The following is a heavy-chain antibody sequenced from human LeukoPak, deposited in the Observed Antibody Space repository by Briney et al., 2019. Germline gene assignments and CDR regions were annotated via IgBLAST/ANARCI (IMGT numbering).Heavy chain of an antibody. CDR3: AKGVSKWEYYYDY. J-gene: IGHJ4*02. V-gene: IGHV1-2*02. Sequence: GASVKVSCKASGYTFTGYYMHWVRQAPGQGLEWMGWINPNSGGTNYAQKFQGRVTMTRDTSISTVYMELRSLRSDDTAMYYCAKGVSKWEYYYDYWGQGTLVTVSS. D-gene: IGHD2/OR15-2a*01. CDR1: GYTFTGYY. CDR2: INPNSGGT.